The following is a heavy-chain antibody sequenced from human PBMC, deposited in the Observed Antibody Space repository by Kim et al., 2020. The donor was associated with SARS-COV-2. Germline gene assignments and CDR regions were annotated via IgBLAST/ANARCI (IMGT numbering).Heavy chain of an antibody. J-gene: IGHJ4*02. Sequence: SETLSLTCAVYGGSFSGYYWSWIRQPPGKGLEWIGEINHSGSTNYNPSLKSRVTISVDTSKNQFSLKLSSVTAADTAVYYCAIKGYCSGGSCYSPFDYWGQGTLVTVSS. CDR2: INHSGST. V-gene: IGHV4-34*01. CDR1: GGSFSGYY. CDR3: AIKGYCSGGSCYSPFDY. D-gene: IGHD2-15*01.